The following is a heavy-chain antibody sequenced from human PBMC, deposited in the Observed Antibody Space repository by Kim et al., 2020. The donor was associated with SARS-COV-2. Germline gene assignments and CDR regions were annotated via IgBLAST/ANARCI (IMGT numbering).Heavy chain of an antibody. CDR1: GGSISSYY. CDR3: ARDAEDTDAFDI. J-gene: IGHJ3*02. V-gene: IGHV4-59*01. Sequence: SETLSLTCTVSGGSISSYYWSWIRQPPGKGLEWIGYIYYSGSTNYNPSLKSRVTISVDTSKNQFSLKLSSVTAADTAVYYCARDAEDTDAFDIWGQGKM. CDR2: IYYSGST. D-gene: IGHD2-15*01.